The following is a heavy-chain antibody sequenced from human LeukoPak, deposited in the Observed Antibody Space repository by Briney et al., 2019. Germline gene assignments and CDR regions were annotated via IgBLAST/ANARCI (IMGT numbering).Heavy chain of an antibody. J-gene: IGHJ6*03. CDR2: ISGRDDKT. Sequence: GSLRLSCAASGFSLSTYALSWVRQAPGGGLEWVAAISGRDDKTYHADSVKGRFTISKDNSENRLSLQMDSLRAEDTAVYFCAKDTTAWWYHRAYMNVWGKGTTVCVSS. D-gene: IGHD2-15*01. V-gene: IGHV3-23*01. CDR1: GFSLSTYA. CDR3: AKDTTAWWYHRAYMNV.